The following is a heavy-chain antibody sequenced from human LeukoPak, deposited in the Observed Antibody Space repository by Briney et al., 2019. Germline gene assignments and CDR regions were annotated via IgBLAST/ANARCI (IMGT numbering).Heavy chain of an antibody. CDR1: GFTFSSYS. Sequence: PGGSLRLSCAASGFTFSSYSMNWVRQAPGKGLEWVSLIASDSTIYYADSVKGRFTLSRDNAKNSLYLQMNSLRAEDTAVYYCASPGTYGSGSYFYWGQGTLVTVSS. CDR2: IASDSTI. V-gene: IGHV3-48*04. D-gene: IGHD3-10*01. J-gene: IGHJ4*02. CDR3: ASPGTYGSGSYFY.